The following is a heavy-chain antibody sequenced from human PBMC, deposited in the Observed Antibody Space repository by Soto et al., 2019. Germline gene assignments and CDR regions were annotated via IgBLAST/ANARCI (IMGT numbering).Heavy chain of an antibody. V-gene: IGHV3-74*03. CDR1: GFTFCDYW. CDR2: ISGDGSIT. CDR3: GRGETTEYDSSEHAN. Sequence: PWGSLRLSCAASGFTFCDYWMHWVRQGPGQGPVWVARISGDGSITSYADSLTGRFTISGDNTKETLDLNMRSLRAEDTAVYYCGRGETTEYDSSEHANRGHGT. J-gene: IGHJ4*01. D-gene: IGHD3-22*01.